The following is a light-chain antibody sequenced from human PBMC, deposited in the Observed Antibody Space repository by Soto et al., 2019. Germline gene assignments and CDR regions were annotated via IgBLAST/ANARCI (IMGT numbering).Light chain of an antibody. Sequence: EIVLAQSPVTLSWSPGERATLSCRASQSVSSSYLAWYQQKPGQAPRLLIYGASSRATGITDRFSGSGSGTDFTLTISRLEPEDFAVYYCQQYGRTFGQGTKVDMK. CDR2: GAS. CDR1: QSVSSSY. J-gene: IGKJ1*01. CDR3: QQYGRT. V-gene: IGKV3-20*01.